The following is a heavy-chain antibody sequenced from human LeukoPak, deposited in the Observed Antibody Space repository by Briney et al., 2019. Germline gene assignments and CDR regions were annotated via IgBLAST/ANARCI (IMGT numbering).Heavy chain of an antibody. Sequence: ASVKVSCKASGYTFTNFDINWVRQATGQGPEWMGGMNPSSGETGIAQKFQGRLTLTRDTSLSTAYMALSHLTSEDTAIYFCTREHDKPMMHWYFSLWGRGSLVTVSS. V-gene: IGHV1-8*01. CDR3: TREHDKPMMHWYFSL. D-gene: IGHD1/OR15-1a*01. J-gene: IGHJ2*01. CDR2: MNPSSGET. CDR1: GYTFTNFD.